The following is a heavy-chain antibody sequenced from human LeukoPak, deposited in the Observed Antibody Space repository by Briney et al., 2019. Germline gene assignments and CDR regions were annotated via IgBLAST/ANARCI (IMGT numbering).Heavy chain of an antibody. CDR2: ISSSGSTI. Sequence: GESLRLSCAASGFTFSSYEMNWVRQAPGKGLEWVSYISSSGSTIYYADSVKGRFTISRDNAKNSLYLQMNSLRAEDTAVYYCASMTTVTKYYYYYGMDVWGQGTTVTVSS. J-gene: IGHJ6*02. CDR1: GFTFSSYE. D-gene: IGHD4-17*01. V-gene: IGHV3-48*03. CDR3: ASMTTVTKYYYYYGMDV.